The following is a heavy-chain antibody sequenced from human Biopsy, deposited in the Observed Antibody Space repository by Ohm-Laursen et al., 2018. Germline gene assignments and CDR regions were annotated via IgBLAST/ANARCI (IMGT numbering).Heavy chain of an antibody. V-gene: IGHV1-24*01. CDR3: AGTRSSGFVPQTPRPFDY. D-gene: IGHD6-25*01. J-gene: IGHJ4*02. Sequence: SSVKVSCKVSGYTLNELSMHWVRQVPGKGLEWMGGFAPENGKTVYAQNFQARVSLTEDTSTDTAYMELSSLRAEDTAVYYCAGTRSSGFVPQTPRPFDYWGPGTLVTVSS. CDR2: FAPENGKT. CDR1: GYTLNELS.